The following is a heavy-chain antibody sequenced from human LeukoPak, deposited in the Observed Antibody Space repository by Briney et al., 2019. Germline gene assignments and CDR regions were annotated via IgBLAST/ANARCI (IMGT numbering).Heavy chain of an antibody. CDR3: ARDPSTFYFDY. V-gene: IGHV4-59*01. CDR2: IYSSGST. J-gene: IGHJ4*02. Sequence: SEILSLTCTVSGGSISSYYWSWIRQPPGKGLEWIGYIYSSGSTDYNPSLKSRVTISVGTSKSQFSLKLSSVTAADTAIYYCARDPSTFYFDYWGQGALVTVSS. D-gene: IGHD3-16*01. CDR1: GGSISSYY.